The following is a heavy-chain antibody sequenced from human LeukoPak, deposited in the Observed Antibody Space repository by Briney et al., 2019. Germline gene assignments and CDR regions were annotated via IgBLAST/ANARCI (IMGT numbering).Heavy chain of an antibody. CDR1: GGSFSGYY. CDR2: INHSGST. Sequence: SETLSLTCAVYGGSFSGYYWSWIRQPPGKGLEWIGEINHSGSTNYNPSLKSRVTISVDTSKNQFSLRLSSVTAADTAVYYCARDYSKGGGFDFWGQGTLVTVSS. D-gene: IGHD4-11*01. CDR3: ARDYSKGGGFDF. V-gene: IGHV4-34*01. J-gene: IGHJ4*02.